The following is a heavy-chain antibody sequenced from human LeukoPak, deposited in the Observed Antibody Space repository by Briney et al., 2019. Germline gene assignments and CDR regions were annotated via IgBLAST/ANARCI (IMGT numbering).Heavy chain of an antibody. V-gene: IGHV3-7*03. Sequence: GGSLRLSCAASGFTFSTYYMNWVRQAPGKGLEWVANIKQDGSGKYYVDSVKGRFTISRDNAKNSLFLHMNSLRVEDTALYYCARDRVVVATTTPPYWYFDLWGRGTRVTVSS. D-gene: IGHD2-15*01. CDR2: IKQDGSGK. CDR3: ARDRVVVATTTPPYWYFDL. CDR1: GFTFSTYY. J-gene: IGHJ2*01.